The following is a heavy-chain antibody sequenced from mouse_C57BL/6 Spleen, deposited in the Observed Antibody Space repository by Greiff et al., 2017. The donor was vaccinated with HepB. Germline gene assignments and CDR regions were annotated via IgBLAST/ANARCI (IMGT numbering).Heavy chain of an antibody. D-gene: IGHD2-1*01. V-gene: IGHV1-76*01. J-gene: IGHJ2*01. CDR1: GYTFTDYY. CDR3: ARSYGNPYYFDY. CDR2: IYPGSGNT. Sequence: VQLQQSGAELVRPGASVKLSCKASGYTFTDYYINWVKQRPGQGLEWIARIYPGSGNTYYNEKFKGKATLTAEKSSSTAYMQLSSLTSEDSAVYFCARSYGNPYYFDYWGQGTTLTVSS.